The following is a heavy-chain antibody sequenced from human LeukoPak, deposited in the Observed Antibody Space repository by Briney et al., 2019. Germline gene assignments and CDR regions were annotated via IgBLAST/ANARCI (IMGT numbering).Heavy chain of an antibody. CDR1: GFTFSSYG. Sequence: PGRSLRLSCAASGFTFSSYGMHWVRQAPGKGLEWVAVIWYDGSNKYYADSVKGRFTISRDNSKNTLYLQMSSLRAEDTAVYYCAREDRYYDILTGYYNSYYYYGMDVWGQGTTVTVSS. D-gene: IGHD3-9*01. CDR2: IWYDGSNK. J-gene: IGHJ6*02. V-gene: IGHV3-33*01. CDR3: AREDRYYDILTGYYNSYYYYGMDV.